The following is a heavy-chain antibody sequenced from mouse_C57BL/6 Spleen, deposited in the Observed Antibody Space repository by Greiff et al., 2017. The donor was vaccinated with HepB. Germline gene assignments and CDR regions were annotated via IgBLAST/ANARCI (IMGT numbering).Heavy chain of an antibody. CDR1: GYSFTDYN. D-gene: IGHD1-1*01. CDR3: APHYYGSSYWYFDV. Sequence: EVKLQQSGPELVKPGASVKISCKASGYSFTDYNMNWVKQSNGKSLEWIGVINPNYGTTSYNQKFKGKATLTVDQSSSTAYMQLNSLTSEDSAVDYWAPHYYGSSYWYFDVWGTGTTVTVSS. J-gene: IGHJ1*03. CDR2: INPNYGTT. V-gene: IGHV1-39*01.